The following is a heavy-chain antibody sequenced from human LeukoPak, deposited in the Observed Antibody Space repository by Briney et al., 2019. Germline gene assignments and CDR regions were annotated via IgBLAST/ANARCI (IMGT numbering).Heavy chain of an antibody. CDR3: AGRGAVGATMGWFDP. D-gene: IGHD1-26*01. V-gene: IGHV4-34*01. CDR1: GGSFSGYY. CDR2: INHSGST. Sequence: SETLSLTCAVYGGSFSGYYWSWIRQPPGKGLEWIGEINHSGSTNYNPSLKSRVTISVDTSKNQFSLKLSSVTAADTAVYYCAGRGAVGATMGWFDPWGQGTLVTVSS. J-gene: IGHJ5*02.